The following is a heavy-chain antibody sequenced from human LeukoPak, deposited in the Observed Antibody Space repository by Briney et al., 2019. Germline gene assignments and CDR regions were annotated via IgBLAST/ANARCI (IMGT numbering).Heavy chain of an antibody. CDR2: IYPGDSDT. J-gene: IGHJ6*02. Sequence: GESLKISCKGSGYSFTSYWIGWVRQMPGKGLEWMGIIYPGDSDTRYSPSFQGQVTISADKSISTAYLQWSSLKASDTAMYYCARRMATTDYYYYSMDVWGQGTTVTVSS. CDR1: GYSFTSYW. V-gene: IGHV5-51*01. D-gene: IGHD5-24*01. CDR3: ARRMATTDYYYYSMDV.